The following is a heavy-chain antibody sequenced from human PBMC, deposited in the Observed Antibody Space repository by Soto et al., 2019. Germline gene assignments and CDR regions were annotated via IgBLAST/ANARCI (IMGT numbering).Heavy chain of an antibody. D-gene: IGHD1-1*01. CDR3: ARDFRDRTRASAHLFDP. V-gene: IGHV3-33*01. CDR1: GFTFSDYG. CDR2: IWFDGNVN. Sequence: QVQLVASGGGVVQPGTSLRLSCAASGFTFSDYGMHWVRQAPGKGLEWVAGIWFDGNVNFHADSVKGRFTIARDNSKNTLYLQMECLRVEDTAFYFCARDFRDRTRASAHLFDPWGQGALVTVSS. J-gene: IGHJ5*02.